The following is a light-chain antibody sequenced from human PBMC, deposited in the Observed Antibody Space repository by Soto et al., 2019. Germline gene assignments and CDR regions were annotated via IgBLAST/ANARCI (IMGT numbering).Light chain of an antibody. CDR2: DAS. CDR1: QSISSW. J-gene: IGKJ4*02. Sequence: DIQMTQSPSTLSASVGDRVTITCRASQSISSWLAWYPQKPGKAPKLLIYDASSLESGVPSRFNGSGSGTEFTLTISSPQPDDVAEYYCQQYNRYPLTFGGGTKVEIK. CDR3: QQYNRYPLT. V-gene: IGKV1-5*01.